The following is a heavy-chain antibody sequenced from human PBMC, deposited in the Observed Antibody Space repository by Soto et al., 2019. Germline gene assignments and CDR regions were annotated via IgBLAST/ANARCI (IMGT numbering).Heavy chain of an antibody. J-gene: IGHJ1*01. Sequence: QVQLVESGGGVVQPGRSLRLFCAASGFTFSSYGMHWVRQAPGKGLEWVAVIWYDGSNKYYADSVKGRFTISRDNSKNTLYLQMNSLRAEDTAVYYCAREGKYYYGSGSYAAGYFQHWGQGTLVTVSS. CDR3: AREGKYYYGSGSYAAGYFQH. V-gene: IGHV3-33*01. D-gene: IGHD3-10*01. CDR2: IWYDGSNK. CDR1: GFTFSSYG.